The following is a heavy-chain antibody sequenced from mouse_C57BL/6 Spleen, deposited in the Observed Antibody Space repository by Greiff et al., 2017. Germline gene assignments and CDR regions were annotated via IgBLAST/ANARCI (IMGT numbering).Heavy chain of an antibody. CDR3: ARRAMDSSDSLYFDY. Sequence: VQLQQSGAELARPGASVKLSCKASGYTFTSYGISWVKQSTGQGLEWIGEIYPISGNTYYNEKFKGKATLTADKSSSTAYMVLRSLTSEDSAVYFCARRAMDSSDSLYFDYWGQGTTLTVSS. J-gene: IGHJ2*01. V-gene: IGHV1-81*01. D-gene: IGHD3-2*02. CDR1: GYTFTSYG. CDR2: IYPISGNT.